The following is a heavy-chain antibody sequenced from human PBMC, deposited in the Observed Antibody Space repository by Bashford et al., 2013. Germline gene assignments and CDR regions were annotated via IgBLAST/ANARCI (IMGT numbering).Heavy chain of an antibody. D-gene: IGHD2-15*01. Sequence: SSETLSLTCAVYGAPFRDYFWSWIRQSPGRGLEWIGEINDSGSTNYNPSLKSRLTMSVDTIRQQISLRLSSVTAADSGVYYCARFRLAIVPNWFGPWGQGTLVTVSS. CDR3: ARFRLAIVPNWFGP. J-gene: IGHJ5*02. CDR1: GAPFRDYF. CDR2: INDSGST. V-gene: IGHV4-34*01.